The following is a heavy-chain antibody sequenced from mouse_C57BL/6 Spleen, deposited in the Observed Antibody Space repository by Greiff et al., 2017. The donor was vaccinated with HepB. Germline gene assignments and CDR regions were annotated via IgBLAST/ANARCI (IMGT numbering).Heavy chain of an antibody. CDR3: TTQGGTRYFDA. Sequence: EVQRVESGAELVRPGASVKLSCTASGFNIKDDYMHWVKQRPEQGLEWIGWIDPENGDTEYASKFQGKATITADTSSNTAYLQLSSLTSEDTAVYYCTTQGGTRYFDAWGTGTTVTVSS. CDR1: GFNIKDDY. J-gene: IGHJ1*03. V-gene: IGHV14-4*01. D-gene: IGHD1-1*02. CDR2: IDPENGDT.